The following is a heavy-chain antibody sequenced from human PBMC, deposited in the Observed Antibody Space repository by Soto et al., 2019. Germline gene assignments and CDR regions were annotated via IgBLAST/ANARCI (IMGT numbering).Heavy chain of an antibody. Sequence: QITLKESGPTLIKPTQTLTLTCTFSGVSLSASGVGVGWIRQPPGEAPVWLALIFWNENAQYTPSLRSSLTITTDTSRNQVVLTMTNMDPADSATYYCAYSPRRAGSGWASNFFDFWGQGTLVTVSS. J-gene: IGHJ4*02. V-gene: IGHV2-5*01. CDR1: GVSLSASGVG. CDR2: IFWNENA. D-gene: IGHD6-25*01. CDR3: AYSPRRAGSGWASNFFDF.